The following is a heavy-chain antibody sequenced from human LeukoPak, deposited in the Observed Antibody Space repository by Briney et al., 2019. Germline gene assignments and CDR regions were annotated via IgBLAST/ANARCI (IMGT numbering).Heavy chain of an antibody. V-gene: IGHV3-23*01. D-gene: IGHD2-15*01. CDR2: ISGSGGST. J-gene: IGHJ4*02. CDR1: GFTFSSYA. Sequence: RGGSRRLSCAASGFTFSSYAMSWVRQAPGKGLEWVSAISGSGGSTYYADSVKGRFTISRDNSKNTLYLQMNSLRAEDTAVYYCARVDVVVAATVDYWGQGTLVTVSS. CDR3: ARVDVVVAATVDY.